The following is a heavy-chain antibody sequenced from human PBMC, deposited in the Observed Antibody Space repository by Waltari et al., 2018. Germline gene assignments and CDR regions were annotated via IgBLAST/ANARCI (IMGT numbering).Heavy chain of an antibody. CDR3: ARVILGATDDYSYAMDV. D-gene: IGHD1-26*01. CDR2: IDHNGNT. J-gene: IGHJ6*02. CDR1: GGSIRSSTW. Sequence: QVQLQESGPGLVKPSGTLSLTCVVPGGSIRSSTWWTWVRQPPGKGLEWIGEIDHNGNTNYNPSLKSRVTISVDKSKNQFSLKLRSVTAADTAVYYCARVILGATDDYSYAMDVWGQGITVTVSS. V-gene: IGHV4-4*02.